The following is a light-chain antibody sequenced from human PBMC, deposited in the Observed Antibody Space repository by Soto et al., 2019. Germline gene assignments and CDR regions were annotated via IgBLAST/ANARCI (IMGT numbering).Light chain of an antibody. J-gene: IGLJ1*01. CDR2: HVT. V-gene: IGLV2-14*01. CDR1: SGDVGAYNY. Sequence: QSVLTQPASVSGSLGQSITISCSGTSGDVGAYNYVSWYQQYPGKAPKLMIYHVTDRPSGVSNRFSGSKSGNTASLTISGLQAEDEADYYCCSYTTSNTFVFGTGTKVTV. CDR3: CSYTTSNTFV.